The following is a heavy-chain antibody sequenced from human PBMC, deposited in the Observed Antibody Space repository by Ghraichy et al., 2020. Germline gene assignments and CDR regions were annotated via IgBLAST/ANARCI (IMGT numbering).Heavy chain of an antibody. CDR1: GFAFANYA. V-gene: IGHV3-23*01. Sequence: GGSLRLSCAASGFAFANYAVTWVRQAPGKGLEWVSSIGARGAYTYYADSVQGRFTISRDDSKDTLYLQMNSLGAEDTAIYYCAKDRSSTTSWYYFDSWGHGTLVTVSS. J-gene: IGHJ4*01. CDR2: IGARGAYT. CDR3: AKDRSSTTSWYYFDS. D-gene: IGHD2-2*01.